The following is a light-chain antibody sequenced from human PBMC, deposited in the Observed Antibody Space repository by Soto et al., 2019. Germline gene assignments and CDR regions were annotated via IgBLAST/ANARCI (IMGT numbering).Light chain of an antibody. V-gene: IGKV3-11*01. J-gene: IGKJ1*01. CDR3: QHRSNCPLPWT. CDR2: NAS. Sequence: EIVLTQSPATLSLSPGERATLSCRASQTVGSYLAWYQQKPSQVPRLLIYNASNRATGIPARFSGSGSGTDFALTISSLEPEDFAVDYCQHRSNCPLPWTFGQGAKVEIK. CDR1: QTVGSY.